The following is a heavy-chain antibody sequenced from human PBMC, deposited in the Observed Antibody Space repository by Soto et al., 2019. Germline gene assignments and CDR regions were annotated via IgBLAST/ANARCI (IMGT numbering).Heavy chain of an antibody. CDR1: EYTFTDYY. CDR2: INPHSGGT. Sequence: ASVKVSCKASEYTFTDYYIFWVRQVPGQGFEWMGWINPHSGGTKYAQKFQGRVTLTRDTSTSTAYMEVSRLTSDDTAVYYCAKGGLTSRNGYYSQTIDYWAQGTLVTVSS. V-gene: IGHV1-2*02. D-gene: IGHD3-3*01. CDR3: AKGGLTSRNGYYSQTIDY. J-gene: IGHJ4*02.